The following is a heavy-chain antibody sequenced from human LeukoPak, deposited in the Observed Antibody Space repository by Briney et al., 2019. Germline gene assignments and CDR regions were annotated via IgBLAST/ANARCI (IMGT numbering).Heavy chain of an antibody. CDR1: GFTFSSYA. D-gene: IGHD6-13*01. J-gene: IGHJ6*02. V-gene: IGHV3-23*01. CDR2: ISGSGGST. CDR3: ARAEVISSWPVRYYYGMDV. Sequence: GGSLRLSCAASGFTFSSYAMSWVRQAPGKGLEWVSAISGSGGSTYYADSVKGRFTISRDNAKNSLYLQMNSLRAEDTAVYYCARAEVISSWPVRYYYGMDVWGQGTTVTVSS.